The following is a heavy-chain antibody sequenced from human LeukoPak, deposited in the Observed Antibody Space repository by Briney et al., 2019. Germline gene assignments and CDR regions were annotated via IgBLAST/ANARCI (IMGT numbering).Heavy chain of an antibody. CDR2: IVVGSGNT. Sequence: GTSVKVSCKASGFTFTSSAVQWVRQARGQRLEWIGWIVVGSGNTNYAQKFQERVTITRDMSTSTAYMELSSLRSEDTAVYYCARTSYYYGSGSPDPYFDYWGQGTLVTVSS. D-gene: IGHD3-10*01. CDR1: GFTFTSSA. V-gene: IGHV1-58*01. J-gene: IGHJ4*02. CDR3: ARTSYYYGSGSPDPYFDY.